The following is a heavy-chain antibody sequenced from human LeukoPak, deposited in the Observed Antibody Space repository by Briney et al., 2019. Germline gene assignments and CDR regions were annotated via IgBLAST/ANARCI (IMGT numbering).Heavy chain of an antibody. J-gene: IGHJ6*02. CDR2: INPNSGGT. Sequence: ASVKVSCTASGYTFTGYYMHWVRQAPGQGLEWMGWINPNSGGTNYAQKFQGRVTMTRDTSTSTVYMELSSLRSEDTAVYYCARDCSGGSRSKTPGYYYYYGMDVWGQGTTVTVSS. V-gene: IGHV1-2*02. CDR1: GYTFTGYY. D-gene: IGHD2-15*01. CDR3: ARDCSGGSRSKTPGYYYYYGMDV.